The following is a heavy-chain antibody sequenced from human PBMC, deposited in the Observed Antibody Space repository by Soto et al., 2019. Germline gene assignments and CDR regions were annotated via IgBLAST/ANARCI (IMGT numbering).Heavy chain of an antibody. V-gene: IGHV4-61*01. CDR3: ARDTRCLNSGDNCYSWFDP. J-gene: IGHJ5*02. CDR1: GASISIGTDY. CDR2: ISYTGRT. D-gene: IGHD2-15*01. Sequence: PSETLSLTCSVSGASISIGTDYWGWIRQPPGKGLEWIGYISYTGRTNYNPSLKSRVTISVDTSRNQFSLRMSSVTAADTAIYYCARDTRCLNSGDNCYSWFDPWGQGTQVTVSS.